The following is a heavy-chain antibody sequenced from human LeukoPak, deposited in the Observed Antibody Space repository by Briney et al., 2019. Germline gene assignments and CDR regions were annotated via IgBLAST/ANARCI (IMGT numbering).Heavy chain of an antibody. J-gene: IGHJ6*03. Sequence: GRSLRLSCAASGFTFSSYGMNWVRQAPGKGLEWISCISSSSSYIYYADSVKGRFTISRDNAKNSLYLQMNSLRAEDTAVYYCARVWTGQWPPHYYYMDVWGKGTTVTISS. V-gene: IGHV3-21*01. D-gene: IGHD6-19*01. CDR3: ARVWTGQWPPHYYYMDV. CDR2: ISSSSSYI. CDR1: GFTFSSYG.